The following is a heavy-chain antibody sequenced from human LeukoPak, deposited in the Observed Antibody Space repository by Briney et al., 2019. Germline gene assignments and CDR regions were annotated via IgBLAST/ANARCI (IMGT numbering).Heavy chain of an antibody. CDR3: TTWVGAHFDF. Sequence: PGESLRLSCAASGFTFSNYAMSWVRQAPGMGLEWVSTINGPTYRTHYADSVMGRFTISRDNSKNTLYLQMNSLRVEDTAVYFCTTWVGAHFDFWGQGTLVTVSS. V-gene: IGHV3-23*01. D-gene: IGHD1-26*01. J-gene: IGHJ4*02. CDR2: INGPTYRT. CDR1: GFTFSNYA.